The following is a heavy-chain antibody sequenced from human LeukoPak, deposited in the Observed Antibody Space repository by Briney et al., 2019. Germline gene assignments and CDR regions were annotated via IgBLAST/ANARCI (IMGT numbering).Heavy chain of an antibody. D-gene: IGHD3-22*01. CDR3: ARDSGGYYDSNGLWGDF. CDR1: GGSISSSNW. V-gene: IGHV4-4*02. Sequence: SETLSLTCAVSGGSISSSNWWSWVRQPPGKGLEWIGEIYHSGSTNYNPSLKSRVTISVDKSKNQFSLKLSSVTAADTAVYYCARDSGGYYDSNGLWGDFWGQGTMVTVSS. J-gene: IGHJ3*01. CDR2: IYHSGST.